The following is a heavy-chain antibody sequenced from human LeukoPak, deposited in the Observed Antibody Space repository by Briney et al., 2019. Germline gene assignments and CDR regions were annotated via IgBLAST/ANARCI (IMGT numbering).Heavy chain of an antibody. CDR2: INPSGGST. CDR3: ARDTASLGYYYGSGSYNYFDY. Sequence: GASVKVSCKASGYTFTNYYMHWVRQAPGQGLEWMGIINPSGGSTSYAQKFQGRVTMTRDTSTSTVYMELSSLRSEDTAVYYCARDTASLGYYYGSGSYNYFDYWGQGTLVTVSS. CDR1: GYTFTNYY. V-gene: IGHV1-46*01. D-gene: IGHD3-10*01. J-gene: IGHJ4*02.